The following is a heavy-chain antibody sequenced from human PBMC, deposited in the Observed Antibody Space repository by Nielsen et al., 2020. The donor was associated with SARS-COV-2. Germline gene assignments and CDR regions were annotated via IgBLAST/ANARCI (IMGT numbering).Heavy chain of an antibody. CDR2: ISYDGSNK. D-gene: IGHD1-20*01. CDR3: AKDGYNWNGMPHY. CDR1: GFTFSSYG. Sequence: GGSLRLSCAASGFTFSSYGMHWVRQAPGKGLEWVAVISYDGSNKYYADSVKGRFTISRDNSKNTLYLQMNSLRAEDTAVYYCAKDGYNWNGMPHYWGQGTLVTVSS. J-gene: IGHJ4*02. V-gene: IGHV3-30*18.